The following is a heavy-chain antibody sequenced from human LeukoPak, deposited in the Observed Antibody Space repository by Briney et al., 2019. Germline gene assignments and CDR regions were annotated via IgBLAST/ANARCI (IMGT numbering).Heavy chain of an antibody. V-gene: IGHV5-51*01. CDR1: GYTFTSFF. D-gene: IGHD6-13*01. Sequence: TGESLKISCKASGYTFTSFFIGWVRQMPGQGLEWMGTIYTGDSDTRHSPSFQGQVTISVDKSISTAYLQWRSLKASDTAIYYCARPITGAGTDLGYWGQGTLVTVSS. CDR2: IYTGDSDT. J-gene: IGHJ4*02. CDR3: ARPITGAGTDLGY.